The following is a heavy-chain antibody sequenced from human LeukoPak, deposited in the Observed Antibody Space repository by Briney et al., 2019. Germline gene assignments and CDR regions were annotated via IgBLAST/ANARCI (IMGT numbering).Heavy chain of an antibody. D-gene: IGHD3-16*01. V-gene: IGHV3-64*01. CDR2: ISENGGKT. CDR1: GFTLSSYW. CDR3: ARDRVGGWAFDI. Sequence: PGGSLRLSCAASGFTLSSYWMHWVRQAPGKGLEYVSAISENGGKTYYANSVKGRFTNSRDNSKNTLYLHMDSLGAEDMAVYFCARDRVGGWAFDIWGQGTMVTVSS. J-gene: IGHJ3*02.